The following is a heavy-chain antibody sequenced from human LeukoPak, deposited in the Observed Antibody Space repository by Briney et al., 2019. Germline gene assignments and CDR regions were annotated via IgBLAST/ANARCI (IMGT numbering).Heavy chain of an antibody. V-gene: IGHV3-30*03. CDR3: ARRSSVDHYYYGMDV. CDR2: ISYDGGNK. D-gene: IGHD5-12*01. CDR1: GFTFSTYG. J-gene: IGHJ6*02. Sequence: VQPGGSLRLSCTASGFTFSTYGMHWVRQAPGKGLEWVAVISYDGGNKYFPDSLKGRFTISRDNSKNTLYLQMNSLRAEDTAVYFCARRSSVDHYYYGMDVWGQGTTVTVSS.